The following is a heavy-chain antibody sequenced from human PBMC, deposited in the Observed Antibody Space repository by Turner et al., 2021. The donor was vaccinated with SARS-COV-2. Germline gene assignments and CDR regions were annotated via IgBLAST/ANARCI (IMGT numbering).Heavy chain of an antibody. V-gene: IGHV1-69*04. Sequence: QVQLVQAGARVKKPGSSVKVSCKASGGTFSSYAISWVRQAPGQGLEWMGRIIPILGIANYAQKFQGRVTITADKSTSTAYMELSSLRSEYTAVYYCARVAFYYDSSGYYLDYWGQGTLVTVSS. D-gene: IGHD3-22*01. J-gene: IGHJ4*02. CDR1: GGTFSSYA. CDR3: ARVAFYYDSSGYYLDY. CDR2: IIPILGIA.